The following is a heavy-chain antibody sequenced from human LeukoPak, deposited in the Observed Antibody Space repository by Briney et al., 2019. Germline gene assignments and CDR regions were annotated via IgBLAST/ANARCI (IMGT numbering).Heavy chain of an antibody. V-gene: IGHV3-11*01. J-gene: IGHJ6*03. Sequence: GGSLRLSCAASGFTFSDYYMSWIRQAPGKGLEWVSYISSSGSTIYYADSVKGRFTISRDNAKNSLYLQMNSLRAEDTAVYYCATQRIGGSSDPLYYYYMDVWGKGTTVTISS. CDR2: ISSSGSTI. CDR3: ATQRIGGSSDPLYYYYMDV. D-gene: IGHD2-15*01. CDR1: GFTFSDYY.